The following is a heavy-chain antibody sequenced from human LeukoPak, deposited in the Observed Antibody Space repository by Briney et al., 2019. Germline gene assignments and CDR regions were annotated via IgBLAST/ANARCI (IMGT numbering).Heavy chain of an antibody. CDR2: IYNSGRT. CDR1: GGSVSSGSYY. Sequence: AVTLSLTCTVSGGSVSSGSYYWSWIRQPPGKGLEWIGYIYNSGRTNYNPSLNSRVTISADTSKNQFSLKLTSVTSADTAVYYCATRPPGDFYQPYFDYWGQGTLVTAST. CDR3: ATRPPGDFYQPYFDY. J-gene: IGHJ4*02. V-gene: IGHV4-61*01. D-gene: IGHD3-3*01.